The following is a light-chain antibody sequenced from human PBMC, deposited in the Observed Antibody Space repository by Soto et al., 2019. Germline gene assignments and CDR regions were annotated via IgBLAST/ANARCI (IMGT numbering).Light chain of an antibody. CDR2: EVS. V-gene: IGLV2-14*01. CDR1: SSDVGGYNY. Sequence: ALTQPASVSGSPGQSITISCTGTSSDVGGYNYVSWYQQHPGKAPKLMIYEVSNRPSRVSNRFSGSKSGNTASLTISGLQAEDEADYYCSSYTRSSTSYVFGTGTKLTVL. CDR3: SSYTRSSTSYV. J-gene: IGLJ1*01.